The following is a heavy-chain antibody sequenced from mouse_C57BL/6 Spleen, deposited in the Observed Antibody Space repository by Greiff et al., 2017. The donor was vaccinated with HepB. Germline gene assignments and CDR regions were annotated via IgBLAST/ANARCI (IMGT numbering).Heavy chain of an antibody. CDR3: TRGHGYYYYAMDY. Sequence: EVMLVESGEGLVKPGGSLKLSCAASGFTFSSYAMSWVRQTPEKRLEWVAYISSGGDYIYYADTVKGRVTISRDNARNTLYLQMSSLKSEDTAMYDCTRGHGYYYYAMDYWGQGTSVTVSS. V-gene: IGHV5-9-1*02. J-gene: IGHJ4*01. CDR2: ISSGGDYI. CDR1: GFTFSSYA. D-gene: IGHD2-3*01.